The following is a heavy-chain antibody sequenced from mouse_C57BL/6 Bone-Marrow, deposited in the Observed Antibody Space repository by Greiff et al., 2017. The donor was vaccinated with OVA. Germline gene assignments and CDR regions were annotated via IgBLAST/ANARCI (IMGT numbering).Heavy chain of an antibody. V-gene: IGHV3-6*01. CDR1: GYSITSGYY. CDR2: ISYDGSN. CDR3: ARKEGLHYDCDEYYAMDY. D-gene: IGHD2-4*01. J-gene: IGHJ4*01. Sequence: EVKLVESGPGLVKPSQSLSLTCSVTGYSITSGYYWNWIRQFPGNKLEWMGYISYDGSNNYNPSLKNRISITRDTSKNQFFLKLHSVTTEDTATNYCARKEGLHYDCDEYYAMDYWGQGTSVTVSS.